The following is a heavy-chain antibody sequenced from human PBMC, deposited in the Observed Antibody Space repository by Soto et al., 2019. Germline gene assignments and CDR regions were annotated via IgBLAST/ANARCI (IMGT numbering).Heavy chain of an antibody. J-gene: IGHJ4*02. CDR2: INGDGSNT. Sequence: EVQLVESGGGLVQPGGSLRLSCAASGFTFSSYFMHWVRQAPGKGLVWVSRINGDGSNTRYADSVKGRFTISRDNAKKPLYLKMNILRAEDTPVYYCARVLPPYCSGGDCYNYGGRGALVTVSS. V-gene: IGHV3-74*01. CDR3: ARVLPPYCSGGDCYNY. D-gene: IGHD2-15*01. CDR1: GFTFSSYF.